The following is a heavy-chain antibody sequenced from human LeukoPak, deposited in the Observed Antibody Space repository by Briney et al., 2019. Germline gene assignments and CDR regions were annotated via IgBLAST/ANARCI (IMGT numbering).Heavy chain of an antibody. J-gene: IGHJ4*02. Sequence: ASVKDSCKASGYTLTSHDINWVRQATGQGPEWMGLINGSSENTVFAKSFQGISTMTRNTSIYMAYLELSSLTSEDTAVYYFATHTYYYSSWSFAYWGQGTLVTVSS. CDR3: ATHTYYYSSWSFAY. CDR2: INGSSENT. D-gene: IGHD3-10*01. V-gene: IGHV1-8*01. CDR1: GYTLTSHD.